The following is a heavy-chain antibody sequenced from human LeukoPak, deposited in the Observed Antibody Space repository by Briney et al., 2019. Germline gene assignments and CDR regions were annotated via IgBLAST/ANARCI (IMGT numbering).Heavy chain of an antibody. Sequence: GGSLRLSCAASGFTFTTYTMNRVRQAPGKGLEWVASISSSGSYIFYADSVKGRFTISRDNAKNSLFLQMNSLRAEDTAVYYCARDTYGDYAFDYWGQGTLVTVSS. D-gene: IGHD4-17*01. CDR3: ARDTYGDYAFDY. J-gene: IGHJ4*02. CDR2: ISSSGSYI. V-gene: IGHV3-21*01. CDR1: GFTFTTYT.